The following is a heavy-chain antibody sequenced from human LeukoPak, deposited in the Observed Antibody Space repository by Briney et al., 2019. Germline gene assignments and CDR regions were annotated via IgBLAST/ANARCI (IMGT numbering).Heavy chain of an antibody. Sequence: PGGSLRPSCAASGFTFSSYGMTWVRQAPGKGLEWVSTIGSGSRTYYAESVKGRFTISRDNSNNTLYLQMSSLRVEDTAVYYCAKRVLSGNYPFDYWGQGTLVTVPS. V-gene: IGHV3-23*01. CDR1: GFTFSSYG. CDR3: AKRVLSGNYPFDY. D-gene: IGHD1-26*01. J-gene: IGHJ4*02. CDR2: IGSGSRT.